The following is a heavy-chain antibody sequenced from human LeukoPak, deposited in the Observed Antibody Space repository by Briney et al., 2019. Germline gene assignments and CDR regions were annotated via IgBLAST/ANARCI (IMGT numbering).Heavy chain of an antibody. J-gene: IGHJ4*02. CDR1: GFTFSTYA. V-gene: IGHV3-21*01. CDR2: ISSSSSYI. D-gene: IGHD2-15*01. CDR3: ARTSSLTPTPSFDY. Sequence: TAGGSPRLSCAASGFTFSTYAMNWVRQAPGKGLEWVSSISSSSSYIYYADSLKGRFTISRDSAKNSLFLQMNSLRAEDTAVYYCARTSSLTPTPSFDYWGQGALVTVSS.